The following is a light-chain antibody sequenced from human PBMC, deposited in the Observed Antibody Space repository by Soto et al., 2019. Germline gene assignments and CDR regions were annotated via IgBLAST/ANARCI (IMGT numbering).Light chain of an antibody. CDR1: QGISNL. Sequence: DIQMTQSPSTLSASVGDRVTITCRASQGISNLLAWYQQKPGQVPKLLIYDASTLESGVSSRFSGSGSGTEFALTISGLQPDDFASYYCQQYNRFSLTFGGGTKVDIK. J-gene: IGKJ4*01. V-gene: IGKV1-5*01. CDR2: DAS. CDR3: QQYNRFSLT.